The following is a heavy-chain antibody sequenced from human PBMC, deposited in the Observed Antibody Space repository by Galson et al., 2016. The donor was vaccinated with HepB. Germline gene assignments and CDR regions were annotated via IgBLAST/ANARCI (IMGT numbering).Heavy chain of an antibody. Sequence: SLRLSCAASGFTFSSYAMNWVRQAPGKGLEWVSGISDSGSTSYHTDSVKGRFTISRDSSKNTLYLQMNSLRAEDTAVYYCAKDRGLHHWFFGPWGRGTPVTVSS. CDR3: AKDRGLHHWFFGP. CDR1: GFTFSSYA. J-gene: IGHJ2*01. V-gene: IGHV3-23*01. D-gene: IGHD2-15*01. CDR2: ISDSGSTS.